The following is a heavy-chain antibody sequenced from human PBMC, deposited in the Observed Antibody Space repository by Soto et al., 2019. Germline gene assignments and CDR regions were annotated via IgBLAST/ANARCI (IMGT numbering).Heavy chain of an antibody. CDR2: IKSKTDGGTT. CDR1: GFTFSNAW. D-gene: IGHD3-10*01. J-gene: IGHJ4*02. Sequence: VGSLRLSCAASGFTFSNAWMSWVRQAPGKGLEWVGRIKSKTDGGTTDYAAPVKGRFTISRDDSKNTLYLQMNSLKTEDTAVYYCTTVFRLLWFGELLDSGDYWGQGTLVTVSS. CDR3: TTVFRLLWFGELLDSGDY. V-gene: IGHV3-15*01.